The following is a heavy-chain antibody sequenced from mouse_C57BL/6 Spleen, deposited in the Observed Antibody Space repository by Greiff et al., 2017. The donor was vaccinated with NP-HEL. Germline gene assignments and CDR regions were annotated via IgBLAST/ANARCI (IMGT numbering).Heavy chain of an antibody. CDR3: ASSYDYGVDAIDY. D-gene: IGHD2-4*01. Sequence: VQLVESGAELARPGASVKLSCKASGYTFTSYGISWVKQRTGQGLEWIGEIYPSSGNTYYNEKFKGKATLTADKSSSTAYMELRSLTSEDSAVYFYASSYDYGVDAIDYWGQGTSVTVSS. CDR2: IYPSSGNT. V-gene: IGHV1-81*01. J-gene: IGHJ4*01. CDR1: GYTFTSYG.